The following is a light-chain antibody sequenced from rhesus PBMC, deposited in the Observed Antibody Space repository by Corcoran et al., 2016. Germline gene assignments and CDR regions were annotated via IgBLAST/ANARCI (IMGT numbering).Light chain of an antibody. CDR2: QAS. Sequence: IQMTQSPSSLSASVGDTVTITCRASQGISSYLAWYQQKPGKAPKLLIYQASTLQSGVPSRFRGSGSGTEFTLTISSLQPEDFVTYYCQQHKSYPLTFGGGTKVEIK. CDR3: QQHKSYPLT. V-gene: IGKV1-25*01. J-gene: IGKJ4*01. CDR1: QGISSY.